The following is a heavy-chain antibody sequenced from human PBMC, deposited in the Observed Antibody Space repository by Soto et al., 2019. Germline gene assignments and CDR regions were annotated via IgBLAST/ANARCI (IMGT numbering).Heavy chain of an antibody. Sequence: EVQLLESGGGLVQPGGSLRLSCAASGFTFSSYAMTWVRQAPGKGLEWVSTISRSGDSTYYRDSVKGRFTISRDNSKNTVYPRMDSLRAEDTAGYYCAKTDKFNPQSSGWANRFDYWGQGTLVTVSS. V-gene: IGHV3-23*01. CDR3: AKTDKFNPQSSGWANRFDY. D-gene: IGHD6-19*01. CDR2: ISRSGDST. CDR1: GFTFSSYA. J-gene: IGHJ4*02.